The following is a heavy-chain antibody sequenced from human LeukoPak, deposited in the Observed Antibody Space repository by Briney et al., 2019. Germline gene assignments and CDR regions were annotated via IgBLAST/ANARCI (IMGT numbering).Heavy chain of an antibody. CDR3: AKEKTQFRTAADGGMIDY. CDR1: GFTFSNYG. Sequence: GGSLRLSCAASGFTFSNYGIHCVRQAPGKGLEWVAVISYDGSIKYYADSVKGRFTISRDNSKNTLYLQMNSLTAEDTAVYYCAKEKTQFRTAADGGMIDYWGQGTLVTVSS. CDR2: ISYDGSIK. D-gene: IGHD6-13*01. V-gene: IGHV3-30*18. J-gene: IGHJ4*02.